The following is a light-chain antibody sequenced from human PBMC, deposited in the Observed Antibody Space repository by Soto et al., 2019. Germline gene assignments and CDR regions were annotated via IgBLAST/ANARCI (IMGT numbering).Light chain of an antibody. Sequence: DIQMTQSPSTLSASVGDRVTITCRASQSISSWLAWYQQKPGKAPKLLIYKASSLESGVPSRFSGSGSGTEFTLTISRLQPDDFATCYCQQYNSYSPYTFGQGTKLEIK. CDR1: QSISSW. V-gene: IGKV1-5*03. CDR2: KAS. CDR3: QQYNSYSPYT. J-gene: IGKJ2*01.